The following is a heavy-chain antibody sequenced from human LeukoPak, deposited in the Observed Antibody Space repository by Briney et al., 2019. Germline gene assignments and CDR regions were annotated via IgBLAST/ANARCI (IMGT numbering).Heavy chain of an antibody. CDR1: GYTFTSYD. CDR3: ARVRTAMPGDY. V-gene: IGHV1-8*01. J-gene: IGHJ4*02. Sequence: ASVKVSCKASGYTFTSYDIHWVRQATRQGLEWMGWMNPNSGNTGYAQKFQGRVTMTRNTSISTAYMELSSLRSEDTAVYYCARVRTAMPGDYWGQGTLVTVSS. CDR2: MNPNSGNT. D-gene: IGHD5-18*01.